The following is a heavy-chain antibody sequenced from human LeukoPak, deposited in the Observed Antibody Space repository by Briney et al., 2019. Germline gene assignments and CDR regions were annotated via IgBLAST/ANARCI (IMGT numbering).Heavy chain of an antibody. V-gene: IGHV1-2*02. Sequence: ASVKVSCKASGYTFTDYYMNWVRQAPGQGLEWMGWIHPNSGGTNYAQKFQGRVTMTRDTSISTAYMELSRLTFDDTALYYCGRKSASRKTSEFDYWGQGTLVTVSS. CDR2: IHPNSGGT. CDR3: GRKSASRKTSEFDY. D-gene: IGHD2-2*01. J-gene: IGHJ4*02. CDR1: GYTFTDYY.